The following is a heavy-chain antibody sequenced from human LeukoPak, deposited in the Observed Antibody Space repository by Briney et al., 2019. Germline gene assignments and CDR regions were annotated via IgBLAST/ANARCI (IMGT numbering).Heavy chain of an antibody. CDR3: AKDMDSRRFGYFDY. Sequence: GRSLRLSCAASGFTFDDYAMDWVRRAPGKGLEWVSYISWNSGSICYVDSVKGGFTISSDNAKNSLYLQMHSLSAEAMALSYCAKDMDSRRFGYFDYWGQGTLVTVSS. J-gene: IGHJ4*02. V-gene: IGHV3-9*03. CDR1: GFTFDDYA. CDR2: ISWNSGSI. D-gene: IGHD3-16*01.